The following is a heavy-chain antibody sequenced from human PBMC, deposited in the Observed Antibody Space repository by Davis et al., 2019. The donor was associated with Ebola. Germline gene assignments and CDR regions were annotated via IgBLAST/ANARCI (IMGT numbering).Heavy chain of an antibody. J-gene: IGHJ6*02. CDR2: ISSSSSYI. CDR3: GAIRVYYYGMDV. CDR1: GFTFSSYS. Sequence: ESLKISCAASGFTFSSYSMNWVRQAPGKGLEWVSSISSSSSYIYYADSVKGRFTISRDNAKNSLYLQMNSLRAEDTAVYYCGAIRVYYYGMDVWGQGTTVTVSS. D-gene: IGHD1-26*01. V-gene: IGHV3-21*01.